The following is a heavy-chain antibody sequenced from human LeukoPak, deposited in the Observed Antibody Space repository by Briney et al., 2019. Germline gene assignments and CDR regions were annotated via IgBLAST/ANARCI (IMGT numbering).Heavy chain of an antibody. J-gene: IGHJ4*02. CDR2: INSDGSST. V-gene: IGHV3-74*01. CDR3: AREGVATTLALDY. Sequence: KAGGSLRLSCAASGFTFGSYWMHWVRQAPGKGLVWVSRINSDGSSTSYADSVKGRFTISRDNAKNTLYLQMNSLRAEDTAVYYCAREGVATTLALDYWGQGTLVTVSS. D-gene: IGHD5-12*01. CDR1: GFTFGSYW.